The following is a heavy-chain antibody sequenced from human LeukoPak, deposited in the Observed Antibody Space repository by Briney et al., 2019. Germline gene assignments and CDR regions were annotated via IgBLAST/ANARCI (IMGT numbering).Heavy chain of an antibody. J-gene: IGHJ4*02. D-gene: IGHD3-3*01. CDR1: GGSISNYY. Sequence: SETLSLTCTVSGGSISNYYWSWIRQPPGKGLEWIGYIHYSGSTYYNPSLTSRVTISIDTSKNQLSLRLSSVTAADTAVYYCAREGSRDFWSGPVYYFDYWGQGTLVTVSS. CDR2: IHYSGST. CDR3: AREGSRDFWSGPVYYFDY. V-gene: IGHV4-59*01.